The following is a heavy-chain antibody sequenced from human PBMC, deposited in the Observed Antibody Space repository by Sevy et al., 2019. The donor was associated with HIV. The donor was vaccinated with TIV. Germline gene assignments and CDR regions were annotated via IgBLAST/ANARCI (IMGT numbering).Heavy chain of an antibody. CDR2: IKQDGSEK. CDR1: GFTFSSYW. Sequence: GGSLRLSCAASGFTFSSYWMSWVRQAPGKGLEWVANIKQDGSEKYYLDSVKGRFTISRDNAKNSLYLQMNSLRAEDTAVYYCARVLRVITPSGDYWGHGTLVTVSS. D-gene: IGHD3-22*01. J-gene: IGHJ4*01. V-gene: IGHV3-7*01. CDR3: ARVLRVITPSGDY.